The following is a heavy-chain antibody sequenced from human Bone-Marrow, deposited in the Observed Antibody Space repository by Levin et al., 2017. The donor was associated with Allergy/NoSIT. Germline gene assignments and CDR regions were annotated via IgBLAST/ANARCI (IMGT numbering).Heavy chain of an antibody. CDR3: AKDYFDASIYYYYGMEV. Sequence: LSLTCVASGFTFSSYGMYWVRQAPGKGLEWVAIISYDDGSKKYYADSVKGRFIISRDNSKNTLYLQMNTLTTEDTAVYFCAKDYFDASIYYYYGMEVWGQGTTVTVSS. CDR1: GFTFSSYG. J-gene: IGHJ6*02. V-gene: IGHV3-30*18. D-gene: IGHD3-22*01. CDR2: ISYDDGSKK.